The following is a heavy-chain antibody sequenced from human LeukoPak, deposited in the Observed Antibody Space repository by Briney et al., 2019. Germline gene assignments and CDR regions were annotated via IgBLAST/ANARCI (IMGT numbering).Heavy chain of an antibody. CDR3: ARGLRVAMDLFGY. J-gene: IGHJ4*02. Sequence: ASVKVSCKASGGTFSSYAISWVRQAPGQGLEWMGIINPSGGSTSYAQKFQGRVTMTRDTSTSTVYMELSSLRSEDTAVYYCARGLRVAMDLFGYWGQGTLVTVSS. D-gene: IGHD5-18*01. CDR2: INPSGGST. V-gene: IGHV1-46*03. CDR1: GGTFSSYA.